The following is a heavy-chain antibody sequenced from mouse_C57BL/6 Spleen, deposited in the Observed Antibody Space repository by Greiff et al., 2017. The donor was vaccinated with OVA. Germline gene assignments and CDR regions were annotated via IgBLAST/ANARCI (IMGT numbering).Heavy chain of an antibody. CDR3: ATDDWDQAWFAY. Sequence: QVQLKQPGAELVKPGASVKLSCKASGYTFTSYWMHWVKQRPGRGLEWIGRIDPNSGGTKYNEKFKSKATLTVDKPSSTAYMQLSSLTSEDSAVYYCATDDWDQAWFAYWGQGTLVTVSA. V-gene: IGHV1-72*01. D-gene: IGHD4-1*01. CDR2: IDPNSGGT. J-gene: IGHJ3*01. CDR1: GYTFTSYW.